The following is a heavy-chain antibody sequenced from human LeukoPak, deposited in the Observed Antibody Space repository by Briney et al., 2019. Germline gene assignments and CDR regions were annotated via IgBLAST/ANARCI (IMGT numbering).Heavy chain of an antibody. CDR2: INSDGSST. CDR3: ARVRSGSSAGNYGMDV. V-gene: IGHV3-74*01. J-gene: IGHJ6*02. CDR1: GFTFSSYW. Sequence: GGSLRLSCAASGFTFSSYWMHWDRQAPGKGLVWVSRINSDGSSTTYADSVKGRFTISRDIAKNTLYLQMKSLRAEDTAVYYCARVRSGSSAGNYGMDVWGQGTTVTVSS. D-gene: IGHD1-26*01.